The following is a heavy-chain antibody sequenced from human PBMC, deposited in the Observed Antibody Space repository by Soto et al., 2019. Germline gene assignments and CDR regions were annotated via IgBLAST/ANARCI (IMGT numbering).Heavy chain of an antibody. J-gene: IGHJ4*02. CDR2: INAGNGNT. CDR3: ARSILVVTAADY. V-gene: IGHV1-3*01. Sequence: QVQLVQSGGEVKKPGASVKVSCKASGYTFTSYAMHWVRQAPGQWLEWMGCINAGNGNTKYSQKFQGRVTITRDTSASTAYMELSSLRSEGTAVYYCARSILVVTAADYGGQGTLVTVSS. D-gene: IGHD2-21*02. CDR1: GYTFTSYA.